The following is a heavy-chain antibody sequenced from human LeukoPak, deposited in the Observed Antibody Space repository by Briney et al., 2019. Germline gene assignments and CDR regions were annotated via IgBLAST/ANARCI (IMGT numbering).Heavy chain of an antibody. J-gene: IGHJ3*02. CDR2: IYYSGST. V-gene: IGHV4-39*07. CDR1: GGSISSSSYY. Sequence: SETLSLTCTVSGGSISSSSYYWGWIRQPPGKGLEWIGSIYYSGSTNYNPSLKSRVTISVDTSKNQFSLKLSSVTAADTAVYYCARVIATNYYDSSGRAYADAFDIWGQGTMVTVSS. CDR3: ARVIATNYYDSSGRAYADAFDI. D-gene: IGHD3-22*01.